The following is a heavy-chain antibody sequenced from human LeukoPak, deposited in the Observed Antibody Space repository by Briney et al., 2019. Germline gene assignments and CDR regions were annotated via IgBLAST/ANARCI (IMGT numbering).Heavy chain of an antibody. CDR1: GFTFHDYA. D-gene: IGHD3-10*01. J-gene: IGHJ3*02. V-gene: IGHV3-9*03. CDR2: ISWNSGSI. CDR3: AKVHYGSVSYYNGAFDI. Sequence: GRSLRLSCAASGFTFHDYAMHWVRQAPGKGLEWVSGISWNSGSIGYADSVKGRFTISRDNAKNSLYLQMNSLSAEDMALYYCAKVHYGSVSYYNGAFDIWGQGTMVTVSS.